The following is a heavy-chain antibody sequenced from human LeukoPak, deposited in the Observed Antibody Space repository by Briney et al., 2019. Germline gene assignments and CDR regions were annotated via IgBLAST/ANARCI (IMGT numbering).Heavy chain of an antibody. CDR1: GFTFSSYG. CDR3: ARGYCSSIGCATGWKFDY. J-gene: IGHJ4*02. Sequence: GGSLRLSCAVSGFTFSSYGMHWVRQAPGKGLEWVAVIWNDGSEKYHADYVKGRFTISRANSKNTLYLQMNSLRAEDTAVYYCARGYCSSIGCATGWKFDYWGQGTLVTVSS. V-gene: IGHV3-33*01. CDR2: IWNDGSEK. D-gene: IGHD2-2*01.